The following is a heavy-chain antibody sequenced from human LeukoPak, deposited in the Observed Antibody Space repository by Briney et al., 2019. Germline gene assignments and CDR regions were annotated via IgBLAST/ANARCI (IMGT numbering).Heavy chain of an antibody. CDR3: ARRRSRDGYNYVRWYFDL. CDR1: GGSFSGYY. CDR2: INHSGST. V-gene: IGHV4-34*01. Sequence: SETLSLTCAVYGGSFSGYYWSRIRQPPGKGLEWIGEINHSGSTNYNPSLKSRVTISVDTSKNQFSLKLSSVTAADTAVYYCARRRSRDGYNYVRWYFDLWGRGTLVTVSS. J-gene: IGHJ2*01. D-gene: IGHD5-24*01.